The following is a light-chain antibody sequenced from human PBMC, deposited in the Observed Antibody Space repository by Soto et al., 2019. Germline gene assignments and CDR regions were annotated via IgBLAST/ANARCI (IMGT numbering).Light chain of an antibody. CDR2: EGS. V-gene: IGLV2-23*03. J-gene: IGLJ1*01. CDR1: SSDVGSYNL. CDR3: CSYAGSSYF. Sequence: QSVLTQPASVSGSPGQSITISCTGTSSDVGSYNLVSWYQQHPGKAPKLMIYEGSKRPSGVSNRFSGSKSGKTASLTISGLQAEDEADYYCCSYAGSSYFFGTGTKVTVL.